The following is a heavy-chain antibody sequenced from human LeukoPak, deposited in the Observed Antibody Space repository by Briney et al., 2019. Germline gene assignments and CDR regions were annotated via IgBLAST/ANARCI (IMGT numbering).Heavy chain of an antibody. CDR1: GFTFAAYV. Sequence: GSLRLSCAASGFTFAAYVMTWVRQPPGKGLEWVSSVGGDGRVTYYADSVKGRFTISRDNSKNTIFLQMNSLRVEDTAVYYCAKGISADGYNFERGADYWGQGAQVIVSS. CDR2: VGGDGRVT. V-gene: IGHV3-23*01. CDR3: AKGISADGYNFERGADY. D-gene: IGHD1-1*01. J-gene: IGHJ4*02.